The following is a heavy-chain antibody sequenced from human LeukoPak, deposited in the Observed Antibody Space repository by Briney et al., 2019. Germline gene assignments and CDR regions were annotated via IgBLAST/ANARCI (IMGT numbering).Heavy chain of an antibody. D-gene: IGHD3-16*02. Sequence: GSLRLSCAASGFIFSNYSMNWVRQPPGKGLEWIGEINHSGSTNYNPSLKSRVTISVDTFKNQFSLKLSSVTAADTAVYYCARLGTYYDYVWGSYRRGYYMDVWGKGTTVTISS. V-gene: IGHV4-34*01. J-gene: IGHJ6*03. CDR2: INHSGST. CDR1: GFIFSNYS. CDR3: ARLGTYYDYVWGSYRRGYYMDV.